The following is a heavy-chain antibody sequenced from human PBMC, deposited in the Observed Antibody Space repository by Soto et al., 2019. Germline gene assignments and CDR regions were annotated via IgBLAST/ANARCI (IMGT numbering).Heavy chain of an antibody. J-gene: IGHJ4*02. V-gene: IGHV1-69*13. CDR2: IIPIFGTA. D-gene: IGHD4-17*01. Sequence: GASVKVSCKASGGTFSSYAISWVRQAPGQGLEWMGGIIPIFGTANYAQKFQGGVTITADESTSTAYMELSSLRSEDTAVYYCARGSTVTIRGAFDYWGQGTLVTVSS. CDR1: GGTFSSYA. CDR3: ARGSTVTIRGAFDY.